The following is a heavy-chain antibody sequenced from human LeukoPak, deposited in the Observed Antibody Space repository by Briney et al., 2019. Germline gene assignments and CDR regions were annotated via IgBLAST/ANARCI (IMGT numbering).Heavy chain of an antibody. J-gene: IGHJ4*02. Sequence: GASVKVSCKASGYTFTGYYMHWVRQAPGQGLEWMGWINPNSGGTNYAQKFQGRVTMTRDTSISTAYMELSRLRSDDTAVYYCARSIYCNWITGPTTFDYWGQGTLVTVSS. CDR3: ARSIYCNWITGPTTFDY. CDR1: GYTFTGYY. D-gene: IGHD1-1*01. CDR2: INPNSGGT. V-gene: IGHV1-2*02.